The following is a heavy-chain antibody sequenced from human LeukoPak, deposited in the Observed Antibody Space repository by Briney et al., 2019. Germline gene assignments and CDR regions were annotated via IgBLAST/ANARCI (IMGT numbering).Heavy chain of an antibody. CDR1: GYSFTSYW. D-gene: IGHD6-19*01. CDR3: ARHPPQEAPAPRRYSSGWYDPFSGGYFDY. CDR2: IYPGDSDT. V-gene: IGHV5-51*01. J-gene: IGHJ4*02. Sequence: GESLKISCKGSGYSFTSYWIGWVRQMPGKGLEWMGIIYPGDSDTRYSPSFQGQVTISADKSISTAYLQWSSLKASDTAMYYCARHPPQEAPAPRRYSSGWYDPFSGGYFDYWGQGTLVTVSS.